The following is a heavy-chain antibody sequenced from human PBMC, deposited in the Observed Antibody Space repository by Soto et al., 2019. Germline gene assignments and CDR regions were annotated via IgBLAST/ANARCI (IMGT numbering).Heavy chain of an antibody. J-gene: IGHJ6*02. V-gene: IGHV1-8*01. D-gene: IGHD6-13*01. Sequence: QVQLVQSGAEVKKPGASVKVSCKASGYTFTSYDINWVRQATGQGLEWMGWMNPNSGNTGYAQKFQGRVTMTRNTSISTVYMELGSLRSEDTAVYSCARRGYSSSWYYYYYYGMDVWGQGTTVTVSS. CDR1: GYTFTSYD. CDR3: ARRGYSSSWYYYYYYGMDV. CDR2: MNPNSGNT.